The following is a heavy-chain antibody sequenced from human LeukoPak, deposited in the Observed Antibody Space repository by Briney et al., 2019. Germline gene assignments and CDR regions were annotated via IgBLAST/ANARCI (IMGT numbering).Heavy chain of an antibody. CDR3: ARDSLRPFDY. V-gene: IGHV3-48*03. Sequence: GGSLRLSCAASGFTFSSYEMNWVRQAPGKGLEWVSCISSSGSTIKYRDSVKGRFTISRDNAKNSLYLQMNSLRAEDTAVYYCARDSLRPFDYWGQGTLVTVSS. D-gene: IGHD3-16*01. CDR2: ISSSGSTI. CDR1: GFTFSSYE. J-gene: IGHJ4*02.